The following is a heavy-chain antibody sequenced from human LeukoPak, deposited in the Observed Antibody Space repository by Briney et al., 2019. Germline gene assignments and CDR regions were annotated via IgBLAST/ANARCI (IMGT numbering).Heavy chain of an antibody. D-gene: IGHD3-10*01. V-gene: IGHV3-30*01. Sequence: GRSLRLSCAASGFTFSSFPMHWVRQAPGKGLEWVVVVSPDGSVENYADSVKGRFTISRDNSKNTVYLQMNSLRTEDTAVYYCARASITSTYYHYYMDVWGKGTTVSVSS. CDR3: ARASITSTYYHYYMDV. CDR1: GFTFSSFP. J-gene: IGHJ6*03. CDR2: VSPDGSVE.